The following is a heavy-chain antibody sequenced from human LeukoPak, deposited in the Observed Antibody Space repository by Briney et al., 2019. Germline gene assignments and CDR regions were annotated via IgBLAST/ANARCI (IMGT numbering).Heavy chain of an antibody. V-gene: IGHV4-59*01. CDR3: ARDLGGPAAGTLDY. J-gene: IGHJ4*02. CDR2: IDYTGRS. Sequence: SETLSLTSTVSGGSMRSYYWIWIRQPPGKGLEWLGYIDYTGRSKDNPSLKSRVTISVDMSKNQFSLKLRSVTAADTGVYYCARDLGGPAAGTLDYWGQGTLVTVSS. D-gene: IGHD6-13*01. CDR1: GGSMRSYY.